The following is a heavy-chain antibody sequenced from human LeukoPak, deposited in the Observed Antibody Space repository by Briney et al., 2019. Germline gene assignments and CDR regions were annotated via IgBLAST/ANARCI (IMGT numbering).Heavy chain of an antibody. J-gene: IGHJ6*02. CDR1: GGSISSYY. CDR2: IYTSGST. Sequence: SETLSLTCTVSGGSISSYYWSWIRQPAGKGLEWIGRIYTSGSTNYNPSLKSRVTMSVDTSKNQFSLKLSSVTAADTAVYYCARLYGYSSGRYGTDYYGMDVWGQGTTVTVSS. CDR3: ARLYGYSSGRYGTDYYGMDV. V-gene: IGHV4-4*07. D-gene: IGHD6-19*01.